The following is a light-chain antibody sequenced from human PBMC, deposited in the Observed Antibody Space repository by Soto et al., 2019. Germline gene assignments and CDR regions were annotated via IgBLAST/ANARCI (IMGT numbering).Light chain of an antibody. V-gene: IGLV1-47*01. CDR2: RNN. CDR3: VAWDDSLSAYYV. J-gene: IGLJ1*01. Sequence: QAVVTQPPSASGTPGQRVTISCSGSSSNIGSNYVYWYQQLPGTAPKLLIYRNNQRPSGVPDRFSGSKSGTSASLAISGLRSGDEADYYCVAWDDSLSAYYVFGTGTKVTVL. CDR1: SSNIGSNY.